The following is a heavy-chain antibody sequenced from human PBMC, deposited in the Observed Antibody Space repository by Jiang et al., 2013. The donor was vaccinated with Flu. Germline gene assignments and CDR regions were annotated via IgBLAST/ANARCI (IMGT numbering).Heavy chain of an antibody. V-gene: IGHV5-10-1*01. J-gene: IGHJ4*02. CDR1: GYSFTSYW. CDR3: ARQAGMITFGGLSLKNYFDY. Sequence: GAEVKKPGESLRISCKGSGYSFTSYWISWVRQMPGKGLEWMGRIDPSDSYTNYSPSFQGHVTISADKSISTAYLQWSSLKASDTAMYYCARQAGMITFGGLSLKNYFDYWGQGTLVTVSS. CDR2: IDPSDSYT. D-gene: IGHD3-16*02.